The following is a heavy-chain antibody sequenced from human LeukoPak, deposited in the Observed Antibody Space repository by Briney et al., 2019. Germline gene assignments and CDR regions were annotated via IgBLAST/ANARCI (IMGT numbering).Heavy chain of an antibody. D-gene: IGHD3-9*01. CDR1: GYTFTGYY. V-gene: IGHV1-2*02. CDR3: ARPFDILTGYYSPFDAFDI. CDR2: INPNSGGT. J-gene: IGHJ3*02. Sequence: ASVKVSCKASGYTFTGYYMHWVRQAPGQGPEWMGWINPNSGGTNYAQKFQGRVTMTRDTSISTAYMELSRLRSDDTAVYYCARPFDILTGYYSPFDAFDIWGQGTMVTVSS.